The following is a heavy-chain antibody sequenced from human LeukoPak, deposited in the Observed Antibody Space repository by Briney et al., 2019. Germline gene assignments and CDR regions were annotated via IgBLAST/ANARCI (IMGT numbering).Heavy chain of an antibody. CDR2: IYYSGST. Sequence: SETLSLTCTVSGGSISSGGYYWSWIRQHPGKGLEWIGYIYYSGSTNYNPSLKSRVTISVDTSKNQFSLKLSSVTAADTAVYYCARRGYSRNWFDPWGQGTLVTVSS. V-gene: IGHV4-31*03. CDR3: ARRGYSRNWFDP. J-gene: IGHJ5*02. D-gene: IGHD6-13*01. CDR1: GGSISSGGYY.